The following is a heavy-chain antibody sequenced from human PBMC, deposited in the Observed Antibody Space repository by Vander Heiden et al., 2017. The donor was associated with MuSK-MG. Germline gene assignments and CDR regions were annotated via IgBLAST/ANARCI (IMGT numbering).Heavy chain of an antibody. Sequence: QVQLVQSGAEVKKPGASVKVSCKASGYTFTSYDIHWVRQATGQGLEWMGWMNPNSGNTGYAQKFQGRVTMTRNTSISTAYMELSSLRSEDTAVYYCARGAPGGYCSGGSCPFFDYWGQGTLVTVSS. J-gene: IGHJ4*02. CDR3: ARGAPGGYCSGGSCPFFDY. V-gene: IGHV1-8*01. CDR2: MNPNSGNT. D-gene: IGHD2-15*01. CDR1: GYTFTSYD.